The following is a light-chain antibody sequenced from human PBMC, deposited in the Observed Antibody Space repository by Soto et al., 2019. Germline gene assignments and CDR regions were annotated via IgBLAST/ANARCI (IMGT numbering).Light chain of an antibody. CDR2: GAS. CDR3: QQYKNWPTWT. CDR1: QSVTTN. V-gene: IGKV3-15*01. Sequence: EVVTTQSPATLSVSPGERATLSCRASQSVTTNMAWYQQKPCQAHRLLIYGASTRATGIPARFSGSGSGTDFTLTISSLQSEDFAVYYGQQYKNWPTWTFGQGTKVDIK. J-gene: IGKJ1*01.